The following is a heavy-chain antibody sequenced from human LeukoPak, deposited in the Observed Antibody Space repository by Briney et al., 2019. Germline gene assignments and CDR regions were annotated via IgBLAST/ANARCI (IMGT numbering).Heavy chain of an antibody. CDR3: ARRYDFWSGYPPPLDY. J-gene: IGHJ4*02. CDR2: IYYSGNT. Sequence: PSETLSLTCTVSGDSVSTSNSYWGWIRQPPGKGLEWIRSIYYSGNTNYNPSLKSRVTISVDTSKKQFSLKLSSVTAADTAVYYCARRYDFWSGYPPPLDYWGQGTLVTVSS. V-gene: IGHV4-39*07. D-gene: IGHD3-3*01. CDR1: GDSVSTSNSY.